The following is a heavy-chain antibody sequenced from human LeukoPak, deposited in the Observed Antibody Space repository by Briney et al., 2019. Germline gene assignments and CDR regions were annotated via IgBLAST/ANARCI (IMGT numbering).Heavy chain of an antibody. J-gene: IGHJ4*02. V-gene: IGHV3-64*05. CDR1: GFTFSSYV. D-gene: IGHD3-3*01. CDR3: VYQVQGVVK. Sequence: GGSLRLSCSASGFTFSSYVMHWVRQAPGKGLEYVSGISDRGARTCYADSVKGRFTISRDNSKNTLYVQMTSLRVEDTAVYYCVYQVQGVVKWGQGTLVTVSS. CDR2: ISDRGART.